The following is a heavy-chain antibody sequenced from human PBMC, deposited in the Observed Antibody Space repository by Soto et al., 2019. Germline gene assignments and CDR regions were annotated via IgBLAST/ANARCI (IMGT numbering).Heavy chain of an antibody. V-gene: IGHV3-23*01. CDR3: ARAIGADFFDY. Sequence: PGVSLRLSCIASGFTFSNYAMSWVRQAPGKGLEWVSTISDNGANTFIGDSMKDHFDISRDNSKNTVFLHLSTVRDEDTAIYYCARAIGADFFDYWGKGPPVTVSS. CDR2: ISDNGANT. D-gene: IGHD6-25*01. CDR1: GFTFSNYA. J-gene: IGHJ4*02.